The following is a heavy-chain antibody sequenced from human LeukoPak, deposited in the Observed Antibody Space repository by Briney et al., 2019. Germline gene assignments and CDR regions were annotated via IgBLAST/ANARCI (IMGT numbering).Heavy chain of an antibody. CDR2: INPNTGNP. Sequence: ASVKVSCKASGYTFTNYAMNWVRQAPGQGLEWMGWINPNTGNPAYAQGFTGRFVFSLDTSVTTTYLQISGLKAEDTAVYYCAREILRLDIWGQGTMVTVSS. CDR3: AREILRLDI. J-gene: IGHJ3*02. V-gene: IGHV7-4-1*02. CDR1: GYTFTNYA.